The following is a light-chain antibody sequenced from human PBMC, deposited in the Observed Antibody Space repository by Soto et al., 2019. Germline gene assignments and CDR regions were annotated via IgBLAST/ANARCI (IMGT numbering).Light chain of an antibody. Sequence: EMVRTQSPAILSVSPGEITTLPGRAGQSVNSNYLAWYQQHPGQPPRLLIYGASSRATGIPDRFSGSGSGTDFTLAISRLEPEDFAVYDGQQYGSSPWTFGQGTKVDIK. J-gene: IGKJ1*01. CDR1: QSVNSNY. CDR2: GAS. CDR3: QQYGSSPWT. V-gene: IGKV3-20*01.